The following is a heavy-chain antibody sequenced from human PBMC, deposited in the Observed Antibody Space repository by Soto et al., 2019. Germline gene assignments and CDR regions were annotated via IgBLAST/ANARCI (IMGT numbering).Heavy chain of an antibody. D-gene: IGHD6-19*01. J-gene: IGHJ4*02. V-gene: IGHV3-33*01. CDR2: IWYDGINI. Sequence: PGGALRLSCAASGFTFSRYGMHCVRQAPCMGLEWVAFIWYDGINIYYADSVKGRFTISRDNSKDTLDLQMNSLRADDTAVYYCARDREQWLVGYYFDYWGQGTLVTVSS. CDR3: ARDREQWLVGYYFDY. CDR1: GFTFSRYG.